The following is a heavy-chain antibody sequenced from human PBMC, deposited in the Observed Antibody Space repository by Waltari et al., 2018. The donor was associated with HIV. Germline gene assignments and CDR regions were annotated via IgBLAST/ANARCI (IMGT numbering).Heavy chain of an antibody. J-gene: IGHJ3*02. D-gene: IGHD3-10*01. V-gene: IGHV3-7*01. Sequence: RLSCAASGFTFSSYWMSWVRQAPGKGLEWVANIKQDGSEKYYVDSVKGRFTISRDNAKNSLYLQMNSLRAEDTAVYYCARDVYYGSGQSSRAFDIWGQGTMVTVSS. CDR2: IKQDGSEK. CDR1: GFTFSSYW. CDR3: ARDVYYGSGQSSRAFDI.